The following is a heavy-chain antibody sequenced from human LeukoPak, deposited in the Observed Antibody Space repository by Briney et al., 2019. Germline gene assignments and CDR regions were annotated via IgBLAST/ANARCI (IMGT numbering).Heavy chain of an antibody. V-gene: IGHV4-59*01. J-gene: IGHJ6*02. CDR2: IYYSGST. CDR3: ARDRNYGSGRLRYYSGMDV. CDR1: GGSISSYY. Sequence: PSETLSLTCTVSGGSISSYYWSWIRQPPGKGLEWIGYIYYSGSTNYNPSLKSRVTISVDTSKNQFSLKLSSVTAADTAVYYCARDRNYGSGRLRYYSGMDVWGQGTTVTVSS. D-gene: IGHD3-10*01.